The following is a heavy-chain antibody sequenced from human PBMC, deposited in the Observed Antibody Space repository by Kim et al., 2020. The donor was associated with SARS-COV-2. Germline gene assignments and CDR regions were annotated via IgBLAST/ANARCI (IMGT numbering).Heavy chain of an antibody. D-gene: IGHD2-8*01. V-gene: IGHV3-9*01. CDR2: IFLHIGRA. CDR3: GKEVSPGGLAV. Sequence: GGSLRLSCVASSLTLTDHAIHWVRQAPGKGLEWVGGIFLHIGRADYADSVKGRFTISRDIAKKSVYLQMNSLRLDDTASYFCGKEVSPGGLAVWGQGATV. J-gene: IGHJ6*02. CDR1: SLTLTDHA.